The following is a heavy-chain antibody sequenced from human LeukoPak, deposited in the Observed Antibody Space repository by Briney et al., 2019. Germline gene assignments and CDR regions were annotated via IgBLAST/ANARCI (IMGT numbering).Heavy chain of an antibody. V-gene: IGHV3-30*18. CDR3: AKGVAGIAVAGTPHDY. CDR2: ISYDGSNK. Sequence: GGSLRLSCAASGFTFSSYGMHWVRQAPGKGLEEVAVISYDGSNKYYADYVKGRFTISRDNSKNTLYLQMNSLKAEDTAAYYCAKGVAGIAVAGTPHDYWGQGTLVTVSS. J-gene: IGHJ4*02. CDR1: GFTFSSYG. D-gene: IGHD6-19*01.